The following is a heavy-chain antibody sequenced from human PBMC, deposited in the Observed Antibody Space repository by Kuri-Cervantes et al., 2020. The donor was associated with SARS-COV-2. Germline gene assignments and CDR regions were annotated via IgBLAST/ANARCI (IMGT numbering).Heavy chain of an antibody. D-gene: IGHD5-24*01. Sequence: LSLTCAASGFTFSRSTMHWVRQAPGKGLEWVALIWYDGSVKYYGDPVKGRFTISREQAKNTLHLQMNNLRVEDAGVYYCAKDDGDGYNPTFDTWGQGTRVTVSS. CDR3: AKDDGDGYNPTFDT. J-gene: IGHJ4*02. CDR1: GFTFSRST. V-gene: IGHV3-30*02. CDR2: IWYDGSVK.